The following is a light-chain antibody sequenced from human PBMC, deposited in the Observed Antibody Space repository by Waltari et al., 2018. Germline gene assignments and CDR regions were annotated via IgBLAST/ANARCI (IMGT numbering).Light chain of an antibody. CDR2: WAS. CDR3: QQYYGTPCT. V-gene: IGKV4-1*01. Sequence: DIVMTQSPDSLAVSLGERATINCKSSQSVLYSSNNKNYLAWYQQKPGQPPKLLIYWASTREDGVPYRFSGSGSGTDFTLTISSPQAEDVAVYYCQQYYGTPCTFGGGTKVEMK. J-gene: IGKJ4*01. CDR1: QSVLYSSNNKNY.